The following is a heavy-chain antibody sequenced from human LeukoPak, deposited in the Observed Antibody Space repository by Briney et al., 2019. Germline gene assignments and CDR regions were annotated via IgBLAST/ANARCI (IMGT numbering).Heavy chain of an antibody. Sequence: SETLSLTCTVSGGSISSYYWSWIRQPPGKGLEWIGYIYYSGSTNYNPSLKSRVTISVDTSKNQFSLKLSSVTAADTAVYYCARAKNLDAFDIWGQGTMVTVSS. V-gene: IGHV4-59*01. J-gene: IGHJ3*02. CDR3: ARAKNLDAFDI. CDR1: GGSISSYY. CDR2: IYYSGST.